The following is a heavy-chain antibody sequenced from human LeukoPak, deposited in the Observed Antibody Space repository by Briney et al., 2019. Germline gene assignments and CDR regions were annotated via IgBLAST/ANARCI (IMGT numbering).Heavy chain of an antibody. CDR2: ISWNSGSI. Sequence: GGSLRLSCAASGFTFDDYAMHWVRQAPGKGLEWVSGISWNSGSIGYADSVKGRFTISRDNAKNSLYLQMNSLRAEDTALYYCAKDYGSGSYYWFDPWGQGTLVTVSS. CDR3: AKDYGSGSYYWFDP. CDR1: GFTFDDYA. V-gene: IGHV3-9*01. J-gene: IGHJ5*02. D-gene: IGHD3-10*01.